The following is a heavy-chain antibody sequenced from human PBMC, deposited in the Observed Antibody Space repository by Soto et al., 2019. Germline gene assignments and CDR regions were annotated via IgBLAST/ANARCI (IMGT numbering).Heavy chain of an antibody. CDR1: GFTFSSYG. CDR3: VRELGLAY. Sequence: PGGSLRLSCAASGFTFSSYGMHWVRQAPGKGLEWVANINKDGSQKNYVDSVKGRVTIARDNGQNSLSLQINSLRLEDTAVYYCVRELGLAYGGQGAFVTLSS. CDR2: INKDGSQK. V-gene: IGHV3-7*03. D-gene: IGHD7-27*01. J-gene: IGHJ4*02.